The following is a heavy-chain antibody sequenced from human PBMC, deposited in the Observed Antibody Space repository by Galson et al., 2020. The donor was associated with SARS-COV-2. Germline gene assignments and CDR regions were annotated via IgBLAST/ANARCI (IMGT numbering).Heavy chain of an antibody. V-gene: IGHV3-30*04. Sequence: GESLKISCAASGFTFSSYAMHWVRQAPGKGLEWVAVISYDGSNKYYADSVKGRFTISRDNSKNTLYLQMNSLRAEDTAVYYCAREELGAINWFDPWGQGTLVTVSS. CDR1: GFTFSSYA. CDR2: ISYDGSNK. D-gene: IGHD1-26*01. J-gene: IGHJ5*02. CDR3: AREELGAINWFDP.